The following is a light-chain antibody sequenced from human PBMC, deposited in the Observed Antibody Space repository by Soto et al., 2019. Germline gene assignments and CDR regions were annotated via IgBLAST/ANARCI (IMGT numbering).Light chain of an antibody. J-gene: IGKJ3*01. CDR2: GAS. Sequence: EVVLTQSPGTLSLSPGERATLSCRATQIISANFLAWYQQKPGQAPRLLIHGASSRATGIPDRFSGSGSGTEFTLTISRLEPEDFAVYYCQQFGSSPCTFGPGTKGEMK. V-gene: IGKV3-20*01. CDR1: QIISANF. CDR3: QQFGSSPCT.